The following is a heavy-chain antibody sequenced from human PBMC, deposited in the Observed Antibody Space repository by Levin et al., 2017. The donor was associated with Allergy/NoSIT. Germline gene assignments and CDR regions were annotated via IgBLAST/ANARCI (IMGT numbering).Heavy chain of an antibody. J-gene: IGHJ2*01. V-gene: IGHV4-30-2*01. Sequence: SETLSLTCAVSGGSISSGAYSWSWIRQPPGKGLEWIGYIYQSGNTYYNPSLKSRVTMSVDRSNNQFSLKLSSVTAADTAVYYCARDPTASTYWYFDLWGRGTLVTVSS. CDR3: ARDPTASTYWYFDL. CDR2: IYQSGNT. D-gene: IGHD5-18*01. CDR1: GGSISSGAYS.